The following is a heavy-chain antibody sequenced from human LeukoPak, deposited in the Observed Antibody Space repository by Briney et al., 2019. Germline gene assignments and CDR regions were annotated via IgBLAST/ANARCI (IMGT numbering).Heavy chain of an antibody. Sequence: SETLSLTCTVSGGSISSYYWSWIRQPPGKGLEWIGYIYYSGSTNYNPSLRSRVTISVDTSKNQFSLKLSSVTAADTAVYYCARRTKANYEYYFDYWGQGTLVTVSS. J-gene: IGHJ4*02. V-gene: IGHV4-59*08. CDR2: IYYSGST. CDR1: GGSISSYY. D-gene: IGHD3-16*01. CDR3: ARRTKANYEYYFDY.